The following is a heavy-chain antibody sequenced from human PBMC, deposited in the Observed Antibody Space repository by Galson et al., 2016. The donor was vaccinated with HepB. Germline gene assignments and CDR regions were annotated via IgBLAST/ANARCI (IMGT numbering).Heavy chain of an antibody. D-gene: IGHD2-21*02. CDR1: GFTFSRYG. V-gene: IGHV3-30*19. J-gene: IGHJ4*02. Sequence: SLRLSCAASGFTFSRYGMYWVRQAPGKGLERVAVISYDGGDKHYADSVKGRFTVSRDNSKNTLFLQMNSLRVEDTAVYYCAKLDCGRDCPRDDWGQGTLVTVSS. CDR3: AKLDCGRDCPRDD. CDR2: ISYDGGDK.